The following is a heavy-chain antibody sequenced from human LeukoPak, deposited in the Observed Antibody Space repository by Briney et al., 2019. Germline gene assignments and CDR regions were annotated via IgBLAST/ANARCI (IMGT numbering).Heavy chain of an antibody. V-gene: IGHV4-61*01. J-gene: IGHJ5*02. Sequence: SGTPSILCCVSGGSVLSGSYYRSWLRPPPGTGVGGIGISYYSGNTNYTPSVKGRVTISIDTSKNQFTLKVSAVSAADTAVYYCPRRIAVAWNWFDPWGQGTLVTVSS. CDR1: GGSVLSGSYY. CDR2: SYYSGNT. D-gene: IGHD6-19*01. CDR3: PRRIAVAWNWFDP.